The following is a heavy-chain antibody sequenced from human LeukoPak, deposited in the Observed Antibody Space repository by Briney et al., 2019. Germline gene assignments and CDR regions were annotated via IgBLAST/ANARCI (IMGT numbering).Heavy chain of an antibody. J-gene: IGHJ3*01. D-gene: IGHD3-22*01. V-gene: IGHV5-51*01. CDR1: GYKFSTYW. CDR2: IYPGDSDT. Sequence: GESLKISCKGSGYKFSTYWIAWVRQMPGKGLEWMGIIYPGDSDTRYSPSFQGQVTISADKSVNSAYLQWSSLKASYTAMYYCARPNITSYYDSRGYDAFDVWGQGTMVTVSS. CDR3: ARPNITSYYDSRGYDAFDV.